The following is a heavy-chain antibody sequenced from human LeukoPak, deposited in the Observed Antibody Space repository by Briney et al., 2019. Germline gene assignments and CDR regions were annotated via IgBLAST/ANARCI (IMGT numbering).Heavy chain of an antibody. CDR1: GFTFSSSE. V-gene: IGHV3-48*03. D-gene: IGHD4-17*01. CDR2: ISSSGGTI. CDR3: AKMGVTTERY. J-gene: IGHJ3*01. Sequence: PGGSLRLSCAASGFTFSSSEMNWVRQAPGKGLEWVSYISSSGGTISYADSVKGRFTISRDNAKNSLYLQMSSLRAEDTASYYCAKMGVTTERYWGQGTMVTVSS.